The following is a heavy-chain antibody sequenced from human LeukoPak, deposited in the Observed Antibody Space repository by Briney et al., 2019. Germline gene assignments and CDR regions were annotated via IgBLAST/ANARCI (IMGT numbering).Heavy chain of an antibody. CDR1: GFTFSSYG. CDR2: IRYDGSNK. V-gene: IGHV3-30*02. J-gene: IGHJ4*02. Sequence: GGSLRLSCAASGFTFSSYGMHWVRQAPGKGLEWVAFIRYDGSNKYYADSVKGRFTISRDNSKNTLYLQMNSLRAEDTAVYYCAKEFSQRMVPAATTAFDYWGQGTLVTVSS. D-gene: IGHD2-2*01. CDR3: AKEFSQRMVPAATTAFDY.